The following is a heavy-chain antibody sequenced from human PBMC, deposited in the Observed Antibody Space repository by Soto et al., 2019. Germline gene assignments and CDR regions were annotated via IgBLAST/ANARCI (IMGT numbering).Heavy chain of an antibody. V-gene: IGHV1-2*04. CDR2: INPNSGGT. CDR1: GYTFTGYY. Sequence: GASVKVSCKASGYTFTGYYMHWVRHAPGQGLKWMGWINPNSGGTNYAQKFQGWVTMTRDTSISTAYMELSRLRSDDTAGYYCERGIADCSCGGCYFGAEQYSECMGLWGKWTKVSV. J-gene: IGHJ6*03. D-gene: IGHD2-15*01. CDR3: ERGIADCSCGGCYFGAEQYSECMGL.